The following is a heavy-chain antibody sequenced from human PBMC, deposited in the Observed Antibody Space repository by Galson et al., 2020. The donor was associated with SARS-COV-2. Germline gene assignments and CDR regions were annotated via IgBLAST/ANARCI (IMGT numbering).Heavy chain of an antibody. D-gene: IGHD3-22*01. CDR2: VYPSGTT. CDR3: ARQGVNMIVLGTGPCCYFDC. J-gene: IGHJ2*01. CDR1: GYSFSTTNY. V-gene: IGHV4-38-2*02. Sequence: SETLSLTCTVSGYSFSTTNYWGWVRQPPGRGLEWIGRVYPSGTTYCNPSLKSRVTISVDTSKNQFSLRLDSVTAADTALYYCARQGVNMIVLGTGPCCYFDCWGRCILVTVCS.